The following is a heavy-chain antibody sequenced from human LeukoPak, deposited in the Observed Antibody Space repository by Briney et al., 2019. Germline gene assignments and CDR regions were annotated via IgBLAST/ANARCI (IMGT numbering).Heavy chain of an antibody. CDR3: AGSGSYLGFDY. J-gene: IGHJ4*02. D-gene: IGHD3-10*01. V-gene: IGHV3-30*04. CDR2: ISYDGSNK. CDR1: GFTFSSYA. Sequence: GGSLRLSCAASGFTFSSYAMHWVRQAPGKGLEWVAVISYDGSNKYYADSVKGRFTISRDNSKNTLYLQMNSLRAEDTAVYYCAGSGSYLGFDYWGQGTLVTVSS.